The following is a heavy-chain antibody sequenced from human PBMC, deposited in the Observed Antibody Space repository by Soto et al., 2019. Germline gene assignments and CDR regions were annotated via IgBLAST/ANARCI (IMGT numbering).Heavy chain of an antibody. CDR3: TRGFTFPSDP. V-gene: IGHV1-3*05. CDR2: INAGNGNT. J-gene: IGHJ5*02. Sequence: QVQLVQSGAEEKKPGASVKVSCKASGYTFTSYAMHWVRQAPGQRLEWMGWINAGNGNTKYSQKFQGRVTIIRDTSASTAYMELSSLRSDDTALYYCTRGFTFPSDPWGQGTLVTVSS. CDR1: GYTFTSYA.